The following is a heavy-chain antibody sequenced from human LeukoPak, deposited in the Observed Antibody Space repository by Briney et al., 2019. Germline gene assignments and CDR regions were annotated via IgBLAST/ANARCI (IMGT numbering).Heavy chain of an antibody. V-gene: IGHV4-34*01. J-gene: IGHJ4*02. CDR2: INHSGST. D-gene: IGHD5-18*01. CDR1: GGSFSGYY. CDR3: ARKSGYSYGRLDY. Sequence: SETLSLTCAVYGGSFSGYYWSWIRQPPGKGLEWIGEINHSGSTNYNPSLKSRATISVDTSKNQFSLKLSSVTAADTAVYYCARKSGYSYGRLDYWGQGTLVTVSS.